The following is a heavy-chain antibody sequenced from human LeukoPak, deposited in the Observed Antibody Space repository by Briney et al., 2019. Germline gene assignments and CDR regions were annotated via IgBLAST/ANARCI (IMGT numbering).Heavy chain of an antibody. V-gene: IGHV4-30-2*01. J-gene: IGHJ4*02. Sequence: SETLSLTCAVSGGSISRGGYSWSWIRQPPGRGLEWIGYIYHSGSTYYNPSLKSRVTISVDRSKNQLSLKLSSVTAAHTAVYYCARGGSSVQDFDYWGQGTLVTVSS. D-gene: IGHD1-26*01. CDR1: GGSISRGGYS. CDR2: IYHSGST. CDR3: ARGGSSVQDFDY.